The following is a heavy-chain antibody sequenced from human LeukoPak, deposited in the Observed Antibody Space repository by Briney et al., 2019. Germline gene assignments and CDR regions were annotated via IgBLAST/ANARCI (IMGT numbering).Heavy chain of an antibody. CDR3: ARDLSGGRGYFGIDV. CDR2: IKEDGSEM. J-gene: IGHJ6*02. CDR1: GFIFSNYW. D-gene: IGHD3-9*01. V-gene: IGHV3-7*01. Sequence: GGSLRLSCAASGFIFSNYWMSWVRQAPGKGLEWVANIKEDGSEMYYVDSVKGRFTISRDNAKNSLYLQVNSLRAEDTAVYYCARDLSGGRGYFGIDVWGQGTTVTVSS.